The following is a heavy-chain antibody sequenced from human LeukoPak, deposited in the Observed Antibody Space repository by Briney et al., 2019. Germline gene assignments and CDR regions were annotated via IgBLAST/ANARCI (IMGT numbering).Heavy chain of an antibody. V-gene: IGHV4-59*08. CDR1: GGSISSNF. CDR3: ARHQNIAAPFDY. D-gene: IGHD6-6*01. J-gene: IGHJ4*02. Sequence: PSETLSLTCTVSGGSISSNFWSWIRQPPGKGLEWIGNIHTSGSTNYNPSLKSRVTLSIDTSTNQFSLKLSSVTAADTAVYYCARHQNIAAPFDYWGQGTLVTVSS. CDR2: IHTSGST.